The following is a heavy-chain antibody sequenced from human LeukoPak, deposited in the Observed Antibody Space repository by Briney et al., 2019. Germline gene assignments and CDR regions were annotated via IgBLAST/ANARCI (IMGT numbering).Heavy chain of an antibody. CDR3: ARSLRVVVVPAASNWFDP. CDR1: GGSISSSSYY. J-gene: IGHJ5*02. V-gene: IGHV4-39*07. CDR2: IYYSGST. Sequence: SETLSLTCTVSGGSISSSSYYWGWIRQPPGKGLEWIGSIYYSGSTYYNPSLKSRVTISVDTSKNQFSLKLSSVTAADTAVYYCARSLRVVVVPAASNWFDPWGQGTLVTVSS. D-gene: IGHD2-2*01.